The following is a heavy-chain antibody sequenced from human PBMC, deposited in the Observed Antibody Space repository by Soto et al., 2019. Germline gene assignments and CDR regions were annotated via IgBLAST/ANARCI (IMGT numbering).Heavy chain of an antibody. J-gene: IGHJ4*02. V-gene: IGHV3-11*01. CDR1: GYTFSDYY. Sequence: QVQLVESGGDLVKPGGSLRLSCAASGYTFSDYYMSWIRQAPGKGREWISYIDTIGTKIYYADSVKGRFTITRDNAKNSLYLEMNSLRDEDTAVYYCASHYDMWSGYLSPVDYWGQGTLVTVSS. CDR2: IDTIGTKI. D-gene: IGHD3-3*01. CDR3: ASHYDMWSGYLSPVDY.